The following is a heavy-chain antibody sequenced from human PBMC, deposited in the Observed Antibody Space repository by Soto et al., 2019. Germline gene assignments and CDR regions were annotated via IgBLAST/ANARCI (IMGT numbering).Heavy chain of an antibody. Sequence: HPGGSLRLSCAASGFTFSSYGMHWVRQAPGKGLEWVAVISYDGSNKYYADSVKGRFTISRDNSKNTLYLQMNSLRAEDTAVYYCAKDYDSSGYYPTVSYWGQGTLVTVSS. CDR3: AKDYDSSGYYPTVSY. CDR2: ISYDGSNK. J-gene: IGHJ4*02. CDR1: GFTFSSYG. V-gene: IGHV3-30*18. D-gene: IGHD3-22*01.